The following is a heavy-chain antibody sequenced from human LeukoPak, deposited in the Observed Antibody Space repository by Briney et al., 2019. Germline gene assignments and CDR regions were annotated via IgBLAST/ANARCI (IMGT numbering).Heavy chain of an antibody. J-gene: IGHJ4*02. Sequence: PGGSLRLSCAASGFSVGSNYMTWVRQAPGKGLEWVSVIYSGDNSYYADSVKGRFTISRDNSKNTLYLQMNSLRAEDTAVYYCARVYYDSSGYYYGADYWGQGTLVTVSS. CDR1: GFSVGSNY. V-gene: IGHV3-53*05. D-gene: IGHD3-22*01. CDR2: IYSGDNS. CDR3: ARVYYDSSGYYYGADY.